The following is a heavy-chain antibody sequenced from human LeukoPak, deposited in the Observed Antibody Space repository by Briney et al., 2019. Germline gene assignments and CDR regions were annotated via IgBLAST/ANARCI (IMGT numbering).Heavy chain of an antibody. V-gene: IGHV3-23*01. CDR1: GFTFSSYA. Sequence: GGSLRLSCAASGFTFSSYAMSWVRQAPGKGLEWVSAISGSGGSTYYADSVKGRFTISRDNSKNTLYLQMTSLRAEDTAVYYCAGRRVAAPWDDAFDIWGQGTMVTVSS. CDR3: AGRRVAAPWDDAFDI. J-gene: IGHJ3*02. CDR2: ISGSGGST. D-gene: IGHD2-15*01.